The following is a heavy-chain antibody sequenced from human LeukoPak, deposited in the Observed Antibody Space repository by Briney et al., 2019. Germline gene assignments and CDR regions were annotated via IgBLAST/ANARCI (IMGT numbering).Heavy chain of an antibody. CDR2: IYYSGST. D-gene: IGHD3-22*01. CDR3: ARTLIVVVNEEFGWFDP. CDR1: GGSISSYY. Sequence: SETLSLTRTVSGGSISSYYCSWIRQPPGRGLERIGYIYYSGSTNYNPSLKSRVTISVDTSKNPFSLKLSSVTAADTAVYYCARTLIVVVNEEFGWFDPWGQGTLVTVSS. J-gene: IGHJ5*02. V-gene: IGHV4-59*01.